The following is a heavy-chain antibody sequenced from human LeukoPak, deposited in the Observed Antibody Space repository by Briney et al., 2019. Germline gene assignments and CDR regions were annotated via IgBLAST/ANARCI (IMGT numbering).Heavy chain of an antibody. CDR1: GFTVSSNY. Sequence: GGSLRLSCAASGFTVSSNYMSWVRQAPRKGLEWVSVIYSGGSTYYADSVKGRFTISRDNSKNTLYLQMNSLRAEDTAVYYCASSGSYSGFDYWGQGTLVTVSS. D-gene: IGHD1-26*01. J-gene: IGHJ4*02. CDR3: ASSGSYSGFDY. CDR2: IYSGGST. V-gene: IGHV3-66*02.